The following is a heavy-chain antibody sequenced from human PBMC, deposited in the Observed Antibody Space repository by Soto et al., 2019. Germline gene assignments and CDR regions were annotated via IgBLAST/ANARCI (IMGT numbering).Heavy chain of an antibody. Sequence: EVQLVESGGGLVQPGGSLRLSCAASGFTVSSHYMSWVRQAPGKGLEWVSVIYSGGSTYYADSVKGRFTISRDNSKNTLYLQMNSLRAEDTAVYYCARDRGGYDYYGYFDYWGQGTLVTVSS. V-gene: IGHV3-66*01. D-gene: IGHD5-12*01. CDR1: GFTVSSHY. CDR2: IYSGGST. J-gene: IGHJ4*02. CDR3: ARDRGGYDYYGYFDY.